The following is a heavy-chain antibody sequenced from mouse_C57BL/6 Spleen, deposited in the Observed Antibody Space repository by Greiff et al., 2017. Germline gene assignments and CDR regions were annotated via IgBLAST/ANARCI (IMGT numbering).Heavy chain of an antibody. CDR3: ARDGGPHYYGSSYGYFDV. V-gene: IGHV7-1*01. Sequence: EVKVVESGGGLVQSGRSLRLSCATSGFTFSDFYMEWVRQAPGKGLEWIAASRNKANDYTTEYSASVKGRFIVSRDTSQSILYLQMNALRAEDTAIYYCARDGGPHYYGSSYGYFDVWGTGTTVTVSS. J-gene: IGHJ1*03. CDR2: SRNKANDYTT. D-gene: IGHD1-1*01. CDR1: GFTFSDFY.